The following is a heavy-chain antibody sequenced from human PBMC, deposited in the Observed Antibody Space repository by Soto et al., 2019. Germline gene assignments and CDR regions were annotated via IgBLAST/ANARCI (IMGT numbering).Heavy chain of an antibody. D-gene: IGHD6-13*01. CDR3: ARCIAAHGPIDY. J-gene: IGHJ4*02. Sequence: QVQLQESGPGLVKPSGTLSLTCAVSGGSISSSNWWSWVRQPPGKGLEWIGEIYHSGSTNYNPSLKSRVTLSVGKSKNQFSPQLSSVTAADTAVYYWARCIAAHGPIDYWGQGTLVTVSS. V-gene: IGHV4-4*02. CDR1: GGSISSSNW. CDR2: IYHSGST.